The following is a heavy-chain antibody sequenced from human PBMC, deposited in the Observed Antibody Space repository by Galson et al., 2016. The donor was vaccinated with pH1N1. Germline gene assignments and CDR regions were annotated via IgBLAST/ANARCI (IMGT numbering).Heavy chain of an antibody. CDR2: IWYDGSNQ. J-gene: IGHJ4*02. CDR3: VRESWRFGGDFDY. Sequence: SLRLSCAASGFTFSNHAMHWVRHVPGKGLDWVALIWYDGSNQYYTDSVKGRFTISRDNSNNTLYLQMESLRVEDTAVYYCVRESWRFGGDFDYWGQGTLVAVSS. V-gene: IGHV3-33*01. D-gene: IGHD2-15*01. CDR1: GFTFSNHA.